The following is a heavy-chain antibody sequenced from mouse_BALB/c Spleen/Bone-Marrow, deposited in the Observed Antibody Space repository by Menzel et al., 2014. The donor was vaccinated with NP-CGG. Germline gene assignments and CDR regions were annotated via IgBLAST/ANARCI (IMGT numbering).Heavy chain of an antibody. CDR1: GFTFSDYY. CDR3: ARHNYDETWFAY. V-gene: IGHV5-12*02. D-gene: IGHD2-4*01. J-gene: IGHJ3*01. CDR2: ISNGGGST. Sequence: EVMLVESGGGLVQPGGSLKLSCATSGFTFSDYYMYWVRQTPEKRLEWVAYISNGGGSTYYPDTVKGRFTISRDNAKNTLYLQMGRLKSEDTAMYYCARHNYDETWFAYWGQGTLVTVSA.